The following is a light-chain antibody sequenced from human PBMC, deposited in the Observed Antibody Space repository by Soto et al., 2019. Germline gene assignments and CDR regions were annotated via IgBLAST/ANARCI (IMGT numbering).Light chain of an antibody. CDR2: GAS. V-gene: IGKV3-20*01. CDR1: QSVSSSY. Sequence: EIVLTQSPGTLSLSPGERATLSCRASQSVSSSYLAWYQQKPGQAPRLLLYGASSRATGIPDRFSGSGSGTDFTLTISRLEPEDFAVYYCQQYASSPPLTFGGGTKVDIK. CDR3: QQYASSPPLT. J-gene: IGKJ4*01.